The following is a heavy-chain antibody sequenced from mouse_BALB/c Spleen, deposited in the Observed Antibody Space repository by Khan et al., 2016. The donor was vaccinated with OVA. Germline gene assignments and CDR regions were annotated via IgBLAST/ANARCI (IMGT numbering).Heavy chain of an antibody. V-gene: IGHV9-1*02. Sequence: QIQLVQSGPELKKPGETVKISCKASGYTFTNYGMNWVKQAPGKGLKWMGWINTYTGEPTYADDFKGRFAFSLETSASTAYLQINNLKNEDMATYFCARGASYGHFDVWGAGTTVTVSS. CDR1: GYTFTNYG. CDR2: INTYTGEP. J-gene: IGHJ1*01. CDR3: ARGASYGHFDV.